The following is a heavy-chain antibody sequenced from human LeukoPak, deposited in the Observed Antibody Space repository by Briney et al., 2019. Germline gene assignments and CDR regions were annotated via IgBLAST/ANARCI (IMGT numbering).Heavy chain of an antibody. CDR3: ARGLLFSWFDP. CDR1: GGSISSGGYY. V-gene: IGHV4-31*03. Sequence: SETLSLTCTVSGGSISSGGYYWSWIRQHPGKGLEWTGYIYYSGSTYYNPSLKSRVTISVDTSKNQFSLKLSSVTAADTAVYYCARGLLFSWFDPWGQGTLVTVSS. D-gene: IGHD2-21*02. J-gene: IGHJ5*02. CDR2: IYYSGST.